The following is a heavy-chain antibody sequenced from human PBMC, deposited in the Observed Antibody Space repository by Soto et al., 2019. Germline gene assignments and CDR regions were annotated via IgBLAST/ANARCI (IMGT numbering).Heavy chain of an antibody. J-gene: IGHJ4*02. CDR2: ISGSDGKT. Sequence: PGGSLRLSCAASGFSFGSYALSWVRQAPGKGLEWVSTISGSDGKTFYADSVKGRFSISRDTSQNTLYLQMNRLRADDTAIYYCARWSYLDYWGQGT. D-gene: IGHD3-3*01. CDR1: GFSFGSYA. CDR3: ARWSYLDY. V-gene: IGHV3-23*01.